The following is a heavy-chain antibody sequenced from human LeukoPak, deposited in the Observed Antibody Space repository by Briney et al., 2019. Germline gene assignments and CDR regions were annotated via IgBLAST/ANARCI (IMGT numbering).Heavy chain of an antibody. J-gene: IGHJ5*02. D-gene: IGHD3-22*01. CDR1: GYTFSGYY. CDR3: ARDVVVVTDSSGYSSWFDP. Sequence: ASVKVSCKASGYTFSGYYMHWVRQAPGQGLEWMGIINPSGGSTSYAQKFQGRVTMTRDTSTSTVYMELGSLRSEDTAVYYCARDVVVVTDSSGYSSWFDPWGQGTLVTVSS. CDR2: INPSGGST. V-gene: IGHV1-46*01.